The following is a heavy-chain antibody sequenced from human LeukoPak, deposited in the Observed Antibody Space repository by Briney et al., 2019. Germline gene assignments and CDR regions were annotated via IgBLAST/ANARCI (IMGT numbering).Heavy chain of an antibody. J-gene: IGHJ4*02. V-gene: IGHV4-38-2*01. CDR3: ARAEEIPYDYVWGSYRSHPYYFDY. Sequence: SETLSLTCAVSGYSISSGYYWGWIRPPPGKGLEWIGNIYHSGSTYYNPSLKSRVNISVDTSKNQFSLKLSSVTAADTAVYYCARAEEIPYDYVWGSYRSHPYYFDYWGQGTLVTVSS. CDR2: IYHSGST. D-gene: IGHD3-16*02. CDR1: GYSISSGYY.